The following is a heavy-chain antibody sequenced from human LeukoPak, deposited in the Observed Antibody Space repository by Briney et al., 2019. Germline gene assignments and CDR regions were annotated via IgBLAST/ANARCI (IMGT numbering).Heavy chain of an antibody. CDR2: ISSSSSTI. CDR1: GFTFSSYS. Sequence: GGSLRLSCAASGFTFSSYSMNWVRQAPGKGLEWVSYISSSSSTIYYADSVKGRFTISRDNAKNSLYLQMNSLRAEDTAVYYCARDTRGYSYRLSPNCFDYWGQGTLVTVSS. V-gene: IGHV3-48*01. CDR3: ARDTRGYSYRLSPNCFDY. D-gene: IGHD5-18*01. J-gene: IGHJ4*02.